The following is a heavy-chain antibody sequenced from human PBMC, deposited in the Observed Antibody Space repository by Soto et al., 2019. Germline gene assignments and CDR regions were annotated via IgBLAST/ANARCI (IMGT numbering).Heavy chain of an antibody. J-gene: IGHJ6*02. CDR2: IIPIFGTA. CDR3: ARRAPYGDPLVGGMDV. CDR1: GGTFSSYA. D-gene: IGHD4-17*01. Sequence: QVQLVQSGAEVKKPGSSVKVSCKASGGTFSSYAISWVRQAPGQGLEWMGGIIPIFGTANYAQKFQGRVTITADEPTSTAYMELSSLRSEDTAVYYCARRAPYGDPLVGGMDVWGQGTTVTVSS. V-gene: IGHV1-69*01.